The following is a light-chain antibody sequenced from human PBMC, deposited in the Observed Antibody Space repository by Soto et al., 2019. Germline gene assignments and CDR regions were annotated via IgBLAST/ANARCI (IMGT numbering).Light chain of an antibody. CDR3: RSYDTSLSGVL. CDR1: SSNIGAGDD. CDR2: GNS. Sequence: QSVLTQPPSVSGAPGQRVTISCTGTSSNIGAGDDVHWYQQLPRTAPKLLIYGNSNRPSGVPDRFSGSKSGTSASLAITGLQAEDEADYYCRSYDTSLSGVLFGGGTQLTVL. V-gene: IGLV1-40*01. J-gene: IGLJ2*01.